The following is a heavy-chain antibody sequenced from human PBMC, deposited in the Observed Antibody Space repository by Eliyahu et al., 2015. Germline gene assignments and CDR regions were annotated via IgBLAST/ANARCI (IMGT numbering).Heavy chain of an antibody. V-gene: IGHV3-30*02. CDR1: GFTFSSYG. CDR2: IRYDGSNK. Sequence: QVQLVESGGGVVQPGGSLRLPCAASGFTFSSYGMHWVRQAPGKGLEWVAFIRYDGSNKYYADSVKGRFTISRDNSKNTLYLQMNSLRAEDTAVYYCAKGRLWFGELLGYWGQGTLVTVSS. J-gene: IGHJ4*02. CDR3: AKGRLWFGELLGY. D-gene: IGHD3-10*01.